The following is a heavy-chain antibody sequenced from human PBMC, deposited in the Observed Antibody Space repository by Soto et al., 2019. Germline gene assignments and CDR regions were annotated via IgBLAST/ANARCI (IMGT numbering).Heavy chain of an antibody. CDR1: GGSFSSYY. J-gene: IGHJ4*02. D-gene: IGHD4-17*01. V-gene: IGHV4-34*01. Sequence: SETLSLTCAVYGGSFSSYYWSWLRQPPGKGLERIGEINHSKSTNYNPSLKSRVAISIDSSKTRFSLKLNSVTTADTSVYYCGAQDYVAKGYHFETWGQGTLSPSP. CDR2: INHSKST. CDR3: GAQDYVAKGYHFET.